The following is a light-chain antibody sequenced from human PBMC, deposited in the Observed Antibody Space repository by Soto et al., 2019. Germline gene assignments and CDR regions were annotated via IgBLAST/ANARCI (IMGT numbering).Light chain of an antibody. Sequence: EIVMTQSPATLSVSPGERATLSCRASQSVSSNLAWYQQKPGQAPRLLIYGASTRATGIPASFSGSRSGTESTLTISSLQSEDFALYFFQQYNNWPPDRTFGQGTKVDIK. CDR1: QSVSSN. J-gene: IGKJ1*01. CDR3: QQYNNWPPDRT. CDR2: GAS. V-gene: IGKV3-15*01.